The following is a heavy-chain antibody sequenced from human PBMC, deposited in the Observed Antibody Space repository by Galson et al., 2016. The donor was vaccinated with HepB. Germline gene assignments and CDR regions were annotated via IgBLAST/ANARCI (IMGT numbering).Heavy chain of an antibody. J-gene: IGHJ4*02. D-gene: IGHD6-13*01. Sequence: ETLSLTCSVSGGSISYYYWNWIRQPPGKALEWIGYLSYSGSTNYNPSLKSRVTISLDTSKNQFSLKLSSVTTADTAVYYCARGAQQLIFVWGQGSLVTVSP. CDR3: ARGAQQLIFV. CDR1: GGSISYYY. CDR2: LSYSGST. V-gene: IGHV4-59*01.